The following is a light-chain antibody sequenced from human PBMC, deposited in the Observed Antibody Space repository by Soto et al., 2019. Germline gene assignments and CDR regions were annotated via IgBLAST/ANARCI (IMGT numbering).Light chain of an antibody. Sequence: QSALTQPPSASGSPGQSVTISCTGTSRDVGGYNYVSWYQQHPGKAPKLMIYEVSKRHSEVPDRFAGSKSGNTASLTVSGLQAEDEADYYCSSYAGSNVVFGGGTKLTVL. CDR1: SRDVGGYNY. CDR3: SSYAGSNVV. V-gene: IGLV2-8*01. J-gene: IGLJ2*01. CDR2: EVS.